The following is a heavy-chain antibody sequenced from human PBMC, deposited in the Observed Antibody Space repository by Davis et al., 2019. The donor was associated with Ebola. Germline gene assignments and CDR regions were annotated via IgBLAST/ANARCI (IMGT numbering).Heavy chain of an antibody. V-gene: IGHV3-33*08. CDR2: LWYDGSNK. D-gene: IGHD5-24*01. J-gene: IGHJ3*02. Sequence: PGGSLRLSCPASGFTFSSSGFPWVCQAPGKGLEWAAVLWYDGSNKYYANSMKGRFTISRDNSKNTLYLQMKSLRAEETAVYYCQGWLQHDAFDIWGQGTMVTVSS. CDR3: QGWLQHDAFDI. CDR1: GFTFSSSG.